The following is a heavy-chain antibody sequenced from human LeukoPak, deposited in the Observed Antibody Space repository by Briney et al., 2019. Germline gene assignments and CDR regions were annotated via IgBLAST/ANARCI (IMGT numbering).Heavy chain of an antibody. J-gene: IGHJ3*02. Sequence: ASVKVPCKASGYTFSTYGLSWVRQAPGQGLEWMGWISGFRGNTNYAQKFQGRVTMTTDTSTTTAYMELRSLSSDDTAVYFCARDFLSYDGTENHYDDTFDIWGQGTMVTVSS. CDR1: GYTFSTYG. CDR3: ARDFLSYDGTENHYDDTFDI. V-gene: IGHV1-18*01. CDR2: ISGFRGNT. D-gene: IGHD3-22*01.